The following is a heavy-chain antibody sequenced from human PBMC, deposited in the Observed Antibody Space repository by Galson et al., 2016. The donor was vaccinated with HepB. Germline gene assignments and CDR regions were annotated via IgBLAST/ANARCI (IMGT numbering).Heavy chain of an antibody. CDR3: VKGPPAYHYYGMDV. Sequence: CAISGDSVSSSTAAWHWIRQSPSRGLEWLARTQYRSKWGSHYADSVRSRVTVIPDTSKNLLTLQVNSVSPEDTAVYYCVKGPPAYHYYGMDVWGQGTPVTVSS. J-gene: IGHJ6*02. V-gene: IGHV6-1*01. CDR2: TQYRSKWGS. CDR1: GDSVSSSTAA.